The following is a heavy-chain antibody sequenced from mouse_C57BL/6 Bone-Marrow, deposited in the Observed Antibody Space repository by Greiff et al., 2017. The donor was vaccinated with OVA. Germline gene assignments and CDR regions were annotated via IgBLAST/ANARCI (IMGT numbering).Heavy chain of an antibody. CDR2: IRNKANGYTT. V-gene: IGHV7-3*01. Sequence: EVHLVESGGGLVQPGGSLSLSCAASGFTFTDYYMSWVSQPPGKALEWLGFIRNKANGYTTEYSASVKGRFTISRDNSQRILYLQMNALRAEDSATYYCARYRNGSEDYAMDYWGQGTSVTVSS. D-gene: IGHD1-1*01. CDR1: GFTFTDYY. J-gene: IGHJ4*01. CDR3: ARYRNGSEDYAMDY.